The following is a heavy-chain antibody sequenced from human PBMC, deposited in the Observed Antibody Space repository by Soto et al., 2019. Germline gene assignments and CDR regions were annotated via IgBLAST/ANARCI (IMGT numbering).Heavy chain of an antibody. CDR1: GGSFSGYY. D-gene: IGHD6-13*01. V-gene: IGHV4-34*01. CDR3: ARAKATAATFRDYYYGMDV. Sequence: SETLSLTCAVYGGSFSGYYWNWIRQPPGKGLEWIGEINHSGSTDYNPSLKSRVTISVDTSKNQFSLKLTSVTAADTAVYYCARAKATAATFRDYYYGMDVWGQGTTVT. CDR2: INHSGST. J-gene: IGHJ6*02.